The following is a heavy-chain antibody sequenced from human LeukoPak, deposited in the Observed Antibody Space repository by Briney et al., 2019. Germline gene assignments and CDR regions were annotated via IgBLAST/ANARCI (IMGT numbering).Heavy chain of an antibody. CDR2: THHSGTT. Sequence: SETLSLTCVVSGGSITSINWWNWVRQPPGKGLEWIGETHHSGTTNYNPSLKSRVTISVDTSKNQFSLKLSSVTAADTAVYYCARHAVEMATMDYFDYWGQGTLVTVSS. D-gene: IGHD5-24*01. CDR3: ARHAVEMATMDYFDY. J-gene: IGHJ4*02. CDR1: GGSITSINW. V-gene: IGHV4-4*02.